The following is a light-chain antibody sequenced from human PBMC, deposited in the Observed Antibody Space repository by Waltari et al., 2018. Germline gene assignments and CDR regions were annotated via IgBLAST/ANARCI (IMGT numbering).Light chain of an antibody. CDR1: YSNVGTNV. CDR2: RND. CDR3: ASWDDSPSGRWV. Sequence: QSILTQPPSASGTPGQRVTISCSGTYSNVGTNVVNWYQHLPGTVPKLLIYRNDQRPSGVPDRFSGSKSGTSASLAISGLRSEDDAHYFCASWDDSPSGRWVFGGGTKVTVL. J-gene: IGLJ3*02. V-gene: IGLV1-47*01.